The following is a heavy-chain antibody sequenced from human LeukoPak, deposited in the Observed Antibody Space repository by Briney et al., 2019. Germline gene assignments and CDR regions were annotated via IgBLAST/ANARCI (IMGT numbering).Heavy chain of an antibody. Sequence: ASVKVSCKVSGYTLTELSMHWVRQAPGKGLEWMGGFDPEDGETIYAQKFQGRVTMTEDTSTDTAYMELSSLRSEDTAVYYCATLVRGNFYYYYYMDVWGKGTTVTVSS. J-gene: IGHJ6*03. CDR3: ATLVRGNFYYYYYMDV. V-gene: IGHV1-24*01. CDR1: GYTLTELS. CDR2: FDPEDGET. D-gene: IGHD6-13*01.